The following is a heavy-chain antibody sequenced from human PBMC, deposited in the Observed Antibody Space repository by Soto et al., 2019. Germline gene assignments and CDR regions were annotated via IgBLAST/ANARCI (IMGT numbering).Heavy chain of an antibody. V-gene: IGHV3-23*01. J-gene: IGHJ4*02. D-gene: IGHD2-2*01. CDR3: AKGAGEYPLRRDY. CDR1: GFTFRSYA. Sequence: EVQLLESGGGLVQPGGSMRLSCAASGFTFRSYALSWVRQAPGKGLEWVSAISGGGGTTYYADSVKGLFTISRDRSRNTLYLQMNSLRAEYPAIYYGAKGAGEYPLRRDYWGQGALVTVSS. CDR2: ISGGGGTT.